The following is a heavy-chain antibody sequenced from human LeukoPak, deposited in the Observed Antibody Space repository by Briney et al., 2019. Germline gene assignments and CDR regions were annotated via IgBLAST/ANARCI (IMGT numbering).Heavy chain of an antibody. CDR1: GFTFRNFW. CDR2: IHAEGNEK. V-gene: IGHV3-7*04. J-gene: IGHJ4*02. CDR3: ARGDAFSGDH. Sequence: PGGSLRLSWAASGFTFRNFWMSWVRQAPRRGLEWVANIHAEGNEKYHVESVKGRFTISRDNSKSSLFLQMNGLRVEDTAVYYCARGDAFSGDHWGQGTLVTVSS.